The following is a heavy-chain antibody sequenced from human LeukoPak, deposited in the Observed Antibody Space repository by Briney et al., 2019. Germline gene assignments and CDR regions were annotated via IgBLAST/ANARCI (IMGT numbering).Heavy chain of an antibody. V-gene: IGHV3-23*01. D-gene: IGHD5-18*01. CDR2: ISGSGGST. CDR1: GFTFSSYA. Sequence: GGSLRLSCAASGFTFSSYAMIWVRQAPGKGLEWVSAISGSGGSTYYADSVKGRFTISRDNSKNTLYLQMNSLRAEDTAVYYCAKVGIQLYYFDYWGQGTLVTVSS. J-gene: IGHJ4*02. CDR3: AKVGIQLYYFDY.